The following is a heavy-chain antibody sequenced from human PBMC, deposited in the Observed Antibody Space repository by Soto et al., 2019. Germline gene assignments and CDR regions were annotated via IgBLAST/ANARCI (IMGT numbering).Heavy chain of an antibody. CDR3: ATVSGYGSGSRRFDF. CDR2: IVGDSGNT. D-gene: IGHD3-10*01. CDR1: GYPLPTYG. V-gene: IGHV1-18*01. J-gene: IGHJ4*02. Sequence: QVQVMQSGAQLTQPGASVKVSCETSGYPLPTYGLTWVRQAPGQGLEWMGWIVGDSGNTVYAQKVQGRVTMYRDTSTSTGYMELRRLTSDDSALYYCATVSGYGSGSRRFDFGGQGTLVSVSS.